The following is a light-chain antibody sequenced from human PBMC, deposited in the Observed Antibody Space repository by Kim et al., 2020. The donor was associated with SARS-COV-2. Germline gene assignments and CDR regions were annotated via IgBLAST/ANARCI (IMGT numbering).Light chain of an antibody. CDR3: SSYTRSVTYV. Sequence: QSALTQPASVSGSLGQSITISCTGTSSDVGSYNYVSWYQQHPGKAPKLLIYDVSNRPSGVSNRFSGSKSGNTASLTISGLQAEDEADYYCSSYTRSVTYVFGTGTQVTVL. CDR1: SSDVGSYNY. CDR2: DVS. J-gene: IGLJ1*01. V-gene: IGLV2-14*03.